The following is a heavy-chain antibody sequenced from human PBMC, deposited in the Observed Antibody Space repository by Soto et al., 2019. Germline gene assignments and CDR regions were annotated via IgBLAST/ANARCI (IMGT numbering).Heavy chain of an antibody. CDR3: ASVGYSSSWQAEYFQH. Sequence: GASVKVSCKASGYTFTSYGISWVRQAPGQGLEWMGWISAYNGNTNYAQKLQGRVTMTTDTSTSTAYMELRSLRSDDTAVYYCASVGYSSSWQAEYFQHWGQGTLVTVSS. CDR1: GYTFTSYG. D-gene: IGHD6-13*01. V-gene: IGHV1-18*01. J-gene: IGHJ1*01. CDR2: ISAYNGNT.